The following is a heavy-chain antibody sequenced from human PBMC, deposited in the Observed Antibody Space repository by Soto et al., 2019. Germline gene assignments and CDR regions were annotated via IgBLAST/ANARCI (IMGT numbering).Heavy chain of an antibody. D-gene: IGHD6-6*01. J-gene: IGHJ4*02. V-gene: IGHV4-39*01. CDR1: GGSISSSSYY. Sequence: SETLSLTCTVSGGSISSSSYYWGWIRQPPGKGLEWIGSLYYSGSTYYNPSLKSRVTISVDTSKNQFSLKLSSVTAADTAVYYCARHVSYIAARPAIGYWGQGTLVTFSS. CDR2: LYYSGST. CDR3: ARHVSYIAARPAIGY.